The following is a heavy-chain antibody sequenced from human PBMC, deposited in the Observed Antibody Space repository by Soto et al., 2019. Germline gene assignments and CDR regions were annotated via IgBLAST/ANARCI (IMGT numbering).Heavy chain of an antibody. D-gene: IGHD3-22*01. Sequence: SETLSLTCTVSGGSISSSSYYWGWIRQPPGKGLEWIGSIYYSGSTYYNPSLKSRVTISVDTSKNQFSLKLSSVTAADTAVYYCARRSGYYYDSSGYVDWYFDLWGRGTLVTVSS. CDR3: ARRSGYYYDSSGYVDWYFDL. J-gene: IGHJ2*01. V-gene: IGHV4-39*01. CDR1: GGSISSSSYY. CDR2: IYYSGST.